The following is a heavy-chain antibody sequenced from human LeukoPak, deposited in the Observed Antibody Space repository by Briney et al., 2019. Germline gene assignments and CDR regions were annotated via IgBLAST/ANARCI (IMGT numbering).Heavy chain of an antibody. CDR1: GFTFSSYA. J-gene: IGHJ3*02. D-gene: IGHD3-22*01. CDR2: ISGSGGST. V-gene: IGHV3-23*01. CDR3: AKWTRPYYYDSSGYHDAFDI. Sequence: GGSLRLSCAASGFTFSSYAMSWVRQAPGKGLEWVSAISGSGGSTYYADSVKGRFTISRDNSKNTLYLQMNSLRAEDTAVYYCAKWTRPYYYDSSGYHDAFDIWGQGTMVAVSS.